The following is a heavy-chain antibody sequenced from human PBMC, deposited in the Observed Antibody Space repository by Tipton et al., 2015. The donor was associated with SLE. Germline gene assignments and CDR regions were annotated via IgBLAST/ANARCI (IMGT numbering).Heavy chain of an antibody. J-gene: IGHJ4*02. D-gene: IGHD3-22*01. Sequence: SLRLSCAASGFTFHYYSMHWVRQRPGRGLEWVSVIYSGGSTYYADSVKGRFTISRDNSKNTLCLQMNSLRAEDTAVYYCATPGGSSRYYYGYWGQGTLVTVSS. CDR3: ATPGGSSRYYYGY. V-gene: IGHV3-66*02. CDR1: GFTFHYYS. CDR2: IYSGGST.